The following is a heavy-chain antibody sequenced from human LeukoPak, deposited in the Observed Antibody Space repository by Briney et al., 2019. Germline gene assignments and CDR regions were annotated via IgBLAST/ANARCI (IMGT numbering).Heavy chain of an antibody. D-gene: IGHD3-10*01. Sequence: GGSLRLSCEASGFTFSSYGMHWVRQAPGKGLERVAGIWNDGNDKYYADSVKGRFIISRDNSKNTLYLQTNSLRAEDTAVYYCARDNSGSYSFVDYWGQGTLVTVSS. CDR2: IWNDGNDK. V-gene: IGHV3-33*01. J-gene: IGHJ4*02. CDR3: ARDNSGSYSFVDY. CDR1: GFTFSSYG.